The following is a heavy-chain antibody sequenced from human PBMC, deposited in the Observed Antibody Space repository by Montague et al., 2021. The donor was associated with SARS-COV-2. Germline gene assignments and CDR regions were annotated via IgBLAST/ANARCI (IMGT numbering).Heavy chain of an antibody. Sequence: LALVKPTHTLTLTCAFSGFSLATEGMCVNWIRQPPGKAPEWLARIDWDDDKYYSTSLKTRLTISKDTSKNQVVLTMTNMDPVDTATYYCARDHYDILTGYYNWFDPWGQGTLVTVSS. V-gene: IGHV2-70*11. J-gene: IGHJ5*02. CDR1: GFSLATEGMC. CDR2: IDWDDDK. CDR3: ARDHYDILTGYYNWFDP. D-gene: IGHD3-9*01.